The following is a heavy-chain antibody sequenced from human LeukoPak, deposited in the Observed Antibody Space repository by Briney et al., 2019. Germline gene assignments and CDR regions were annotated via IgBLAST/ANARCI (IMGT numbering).Heavy chain of an antibody. CDR3: TKGSAVTTRYFDY. CDR1: GFTSSSYA. J-gene: IGHJ4*02. D-gene: IGHD4-11*01. Sequence: GGSLRLSCAASGFTSSSYAMSWVRQAPGKGLEWVSGVSGSGGSTYYADSMKGRFTISRDNSKNTVYLQMNSLRAEDTAVYYCTKGSAVTTRYFDYWGQGTLVTVSS. V-gene: IGHV3-23*01. CDR2: VSGSGGST.